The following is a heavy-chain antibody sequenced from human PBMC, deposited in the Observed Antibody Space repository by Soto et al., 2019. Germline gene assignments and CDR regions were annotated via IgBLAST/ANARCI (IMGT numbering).Heavy chain of an antibody. CDR3: ATLLLGQYYFDY. CDR1: GYTLTELS. V-gene: IGHV1-24*01. J-gene: IGHJ4*02. Sequence: ASVKVSCKVSGYTLTELSMHWVRQAPGKGLEWMGGFDPEDGETIYAQKFQGRVTMTEDTSTDTAYMELSSLRSEDTAVYYCATLLLGQYYFDYWGQGTLVTVSS. D-gene: IGHD1-26*01. CDR2: FDPEDGET.